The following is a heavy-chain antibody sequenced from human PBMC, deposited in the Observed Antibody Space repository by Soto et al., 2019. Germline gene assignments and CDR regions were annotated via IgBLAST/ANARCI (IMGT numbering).Heavy chain of an antibody. CDR3: ATPLFRSAVAENDY. V-gene: IGHV3-23*01. CDR2: IRGSGGST. J-gene: IGHJ4*02. D-gene: IGHD6-19*01. CDR1: GFTFSSYA. Sequence: EVQLLESGGGLVQPGGSLRLSCAASGFTFSSYAMSWVRQAPGKGLEWVSAIRGSGGSTYYADSVKGRFTISRDNSKNTLYLQMNRLRAEDMAVYHCATPLFRSAVAENDYWGQGTLVTVSS.